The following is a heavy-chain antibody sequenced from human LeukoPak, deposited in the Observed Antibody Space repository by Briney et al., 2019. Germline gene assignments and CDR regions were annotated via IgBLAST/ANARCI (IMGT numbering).Heavy chain of an antibody. Sequence: ASVKVSCKASGYTFTSYGISWVRQAPGQGLEWMGWISAYNGNTNYAQKLQGRVTMTTDTSTSTAYMELRSLRSDDTAVYYCAGRQGYCTNGVCYENWFDPWGQGTLVTVSS. V-gene: IGHV1-18*01. D-gene: IGHD2-8*01. J-gene: IGHJ5*02. CDR1: GYTFTSYG. CDR2: ISAYNGNT. CDR3: AGRQGYCTNGVCYENWFDP.